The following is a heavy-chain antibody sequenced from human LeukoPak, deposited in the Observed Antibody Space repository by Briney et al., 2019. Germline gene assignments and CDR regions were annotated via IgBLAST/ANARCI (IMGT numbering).Heavy chain of an antibody. V-gene: IGHV1-18*01. D-gene: IGHD3-10*01. Sequence: ASVKVSCKASVYTFTSYGISWVRQAPGQGLDWMGWISAYNGNTNYAQKLQGRVTMTTDTSTSTAYMELRSLRSDDTAVYYCARDSLEVPDIWFGDQKDYWGQGTLVTVSS. CDR2: ISAYNGNT. J-gene: IGHJ4*02. CDR1: VYTFTSYG. CDR3: ARDSLEVPDIWFGDQKDY.